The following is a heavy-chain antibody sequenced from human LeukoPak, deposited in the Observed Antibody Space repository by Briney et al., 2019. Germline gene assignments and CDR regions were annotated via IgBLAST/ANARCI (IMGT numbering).Heavy chain of an antibody. CDR3: ARDLAYDSSGYYY. CDR1: GFTFSSYA. V-gene: IGHV3-30*04. CDR2: MSYDGSNK. D-gene: IGHD3-22*01. J-gene: IGHJ4*02. Sequence: SGRSLRLSCAASGFTFSSYAMHWVRQAPGKGLEWVAVMSYDGSNKYYADSVKGRFTISRDSSKNTLYLQMNSLRAEDTAVYYCARDLAYDSSGYYYWGQGTLVTVSS.